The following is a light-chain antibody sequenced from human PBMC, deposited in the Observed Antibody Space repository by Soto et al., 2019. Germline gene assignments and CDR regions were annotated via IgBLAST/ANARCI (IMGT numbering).Light chain of an antibody. CDR1: SSDVGSYDH. V-gene: IGLV2-14*01. CDR3: ISYTGSSTSYV. CDR2: EVS. J-gene: IGLJ1*01. Sequence: QSALTPPASVSGSPGQSITISCSGTSSDVGSYDHVAWYQQFPGKTPKLMIYEVSNRPSGVSSRFSGSKSGNTASLTISGPQAEDEADYYCISYTGSSTSYVFGSGTKV.